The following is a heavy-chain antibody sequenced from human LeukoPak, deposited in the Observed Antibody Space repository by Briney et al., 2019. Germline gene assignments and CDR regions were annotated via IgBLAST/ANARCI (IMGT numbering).Heavy chain of an antibody. J-gene: IGHJ4*02. CDR3: ARLDYGDYTY. D-gene: IGHD4-17*01. V-gene: IGHV4-39*01. CDR1: GGSISSSSYY. Sequence: PSETLSLTCTVSGGSISSSSYYWGWIRQPPGTGLEWIGSIYYSGSTYYNPSLKSRVTISVDTSKNQFSLKLSSVTAADTAVYYCARLDYGDYTYWGQGTLVTVSS. CDR2: IYYSGST.